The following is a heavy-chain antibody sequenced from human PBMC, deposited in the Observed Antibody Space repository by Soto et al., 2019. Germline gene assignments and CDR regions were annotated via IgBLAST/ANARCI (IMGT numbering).Heavy chain of an antibody. V-gene: IGHV4-61*01. CDR1: GGSMTTGSYF. D-gene: IGHD1-1*01. Sequence: SETLSLTCNVSGGSMTTGSYFWSWIRQPPGKGLEWIGYVFRSGSVNYSPSFKSRVTISIDTSKNQFSLMLKSVTAADTAVYFCARARNRYFDYWGQGALVTVSS. CDR3: ARARNRYFDY. J-gene: IGHJ4*02. CDR2: VFRSGSV.